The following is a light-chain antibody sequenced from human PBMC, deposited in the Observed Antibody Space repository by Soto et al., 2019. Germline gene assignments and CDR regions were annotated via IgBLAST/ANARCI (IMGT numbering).Light chain of an antibody. CDR2: GAS. CDR3: QQYNTWHPKMA. Sequence: VLVSQSPPNLSVIPGETATLSCRASQSVSSDLAWYQQRPGQAPRLLIYGASTRATGIPARFRGSGSGTEFRLTISSLQSEDFATYYCQQYNTWHPKMAFGRGTRWIS. V-gene: IGKV3-15*01. J-gene: IGKJ1*01. CDR1: QSVSSD.